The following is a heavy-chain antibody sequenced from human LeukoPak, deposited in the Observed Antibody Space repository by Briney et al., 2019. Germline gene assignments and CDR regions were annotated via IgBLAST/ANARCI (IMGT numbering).Heavy chain of an antibody. CDR2: INPNSGGT. CDR1: GYTFTGYY. D-gene: IGHD5-12*01. Sequence: ASVKVSCKASGYTFTGYYMHWARQAPGQGLEWMGWINPNSGGTNYAQKFQGWVTMTRDTSISTAYMELSRLRSDDTAVYYCARGSQVARYYFDYWGQGTLVTVSS. CDR3: ARGSQVARYYFDY. V-gene: IGHV1-2*04. J-gene: IGHJ4*02.